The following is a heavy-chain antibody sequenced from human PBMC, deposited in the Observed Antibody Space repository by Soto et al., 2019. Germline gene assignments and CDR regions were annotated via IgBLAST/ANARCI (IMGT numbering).Heavy chain of an antibody. V-gene: IGHV3-48*01. J-gene: IGHJ4*02. Sequence: EVQLVESGGGLVHPGGSLRLSCAASGFTFSRYSMNWVRQAPWSGPAWVSYNSRSCNRIYYADYVKGRFTISRDNAKNSLQRQMNSLRAEGTPVYYCARTVEWITTICIRWGQGTLVTVSS. CDR3: ARTVEWITTICIR. CDR2: NSRSCNRI. D-gene: IGHD3-3*01. CDR1: GFTFSRYS.